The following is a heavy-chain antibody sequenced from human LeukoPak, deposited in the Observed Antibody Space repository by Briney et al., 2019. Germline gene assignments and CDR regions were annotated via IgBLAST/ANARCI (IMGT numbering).Heavy chain of an antibody. J-gene: IGHJ4*02. CDR2: IHYSGST. D-gene: IGHD3-3*01. Sequence: SETLSLTCTVSGGSISSTNYYWGWIRQPPGKGLEWIGSIHYSGSTYYNPSLKSRVTISVDTSKNHFSLKLSSVTAADTAAYYCARIHYDFWSGYYFDYWGQGTLVTVSS. V-gene: IGHV4-39*07. CDR3: ARIHYDFWSGYYFDY. CDR1: GGSISSTNYY.